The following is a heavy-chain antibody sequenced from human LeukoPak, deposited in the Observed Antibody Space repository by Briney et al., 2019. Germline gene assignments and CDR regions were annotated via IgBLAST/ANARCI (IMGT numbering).Heavy chain of an antibody. J-gene: IGHJ4*02. Sequence: PSETLSLTCAVYGRSFSGYYWSWIRQPPGKGLEWIGEINHSGSTNYNPSLKSRVTISVDTSKSQFSLKLSSVTAADTAVYYCARQGVVVVAVDYWGQGTLVTVSS. V-gene: IGHV4-34*01. CDR1: GRSFSGYY. CDR2: INHSGST. CDR3: ARQGVVVVAVDY. D-gene: IGHD2-15*01.